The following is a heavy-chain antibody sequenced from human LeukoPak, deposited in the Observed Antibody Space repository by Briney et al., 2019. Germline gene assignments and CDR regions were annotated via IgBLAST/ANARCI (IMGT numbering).Heavy chain of an antibody. V-gene: IGHV3-21*01. CDR1: GFTFSSYS. D-gene: IGHD6-13*01. CDR2: ISSSSSYI. Sequence: GGSLRLSCAASGFTFSSYSMNWVRQAPGKGLEWVSSISSSSSYIYYADSVKGRFTISRDNAKNSLYLQMNSLRAEDTAVYYCATYSSSWYGYAFDIWGQGTMVTVSS. J-gene: IGHJ3*02. CDR3: ATYSSSWYGYAFDI.